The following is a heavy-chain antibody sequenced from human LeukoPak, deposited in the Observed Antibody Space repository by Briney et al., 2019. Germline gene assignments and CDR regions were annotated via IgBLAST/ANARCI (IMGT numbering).Heavy chain of an antibody. CDR1: GGSFSGYY. V-gene: IGHV4-34*01. D-gene: IGHD3-16*01. CDR2: INHSGST. J-gene: IGHJ3*02. Sequence: SETLSLTCAVYGGSFSGYYWSWIRQPPGKGLEWIGEINHSGSTNYNPSLKSRVTISVDTSKNQFSLKLSSATAADTAVYYCARGHSDYVWGSYYADAFDIWGQGTMVTVSS. CDR3: ARGHSDYVWGSYYADAFDI.